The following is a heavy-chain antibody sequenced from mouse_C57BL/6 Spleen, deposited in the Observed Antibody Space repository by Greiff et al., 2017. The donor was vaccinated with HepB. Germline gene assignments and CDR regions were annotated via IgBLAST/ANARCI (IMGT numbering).Heavy chain of an antibody. D-gene: IGHD5-5*01. V-gene: IGHV3-6*01. J-gene: IGHJ3*01. CDR3: ARGDYLFAY. CDR2: ISYDGSN. Sequence: EVKLQESGPGLVKPSQSLSLTCSVTGYSITSGYYWNWIRQFPGNKLEWMGYISYDGSNNYNPSLKNRISITRDTSKNQFFLKLNSVTTEDTATYYCARGDYLFAYWGQGTLVTVSA. CDR1: GYSITSGYY.